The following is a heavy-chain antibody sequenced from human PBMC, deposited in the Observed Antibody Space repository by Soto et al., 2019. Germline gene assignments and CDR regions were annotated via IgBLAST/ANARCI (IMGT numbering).Heavy chain of an antibody. CDR1: GFTFSSYA. J-gene: IGHJ5*02. Sequence: GGSLRLSCAASGFTFSSYAMSWVRQAPGKGLEWVSAISGSGGSTYYADSVKGRFTISRDNSKNTLYLQMNSLRAEDTAVYYCAKGPHSSSWANWFDPWGQGTLVTVSS. CDR3: AKGPHSSSWANWFDP. CDR2: ISGSGGST. D-gene: IGHD6-6*01. V-gene: IGHV3-23*01.